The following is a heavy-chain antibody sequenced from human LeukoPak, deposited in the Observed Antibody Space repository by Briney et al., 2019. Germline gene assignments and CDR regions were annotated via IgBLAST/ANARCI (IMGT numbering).Heavy chain of an antibody. D-gene: IGHD3-3*01. CDR3: ARAYYDFWSGYHLNYYYGMDV. J-gene: IGHJ6*02. CDR1: GFTVSSNY. Sequence: GGSLRLSCAASGFTVSSNYMSWVRQAPGKGLEWVSVIYSGGSTYYADSVKGRFTISRDNSKNTLYLQMNSLRAEDTAVYYCARAYYDFWSGYHLNYYYGMDVWGQGTTVTVSS. CDR2: IYSGGST. V-gene: IGHV3-66*01.